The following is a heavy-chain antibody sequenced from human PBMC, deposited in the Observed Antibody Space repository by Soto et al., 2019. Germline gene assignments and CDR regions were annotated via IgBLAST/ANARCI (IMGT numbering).Heavy chain of an antibody. J-gene: IGHJ3*02. CDR2: IYSGGST. V-gene: IGHV3-66*01. D-gene: IGHD3-3*01. Sequence: GGSLRLSCAASGFTVSSNYMSWVRQAPGKGLEWVSVIYSGGSTYYADSVKGRFTISRDNSKNTLYLQMNSLRAEDTAVYYCARDPYDFWSGPYAFDIWGQGTMVTVSS. CDR1: GFTVSSNY. CDR3: ARDPYDFWSGPYAFDI.